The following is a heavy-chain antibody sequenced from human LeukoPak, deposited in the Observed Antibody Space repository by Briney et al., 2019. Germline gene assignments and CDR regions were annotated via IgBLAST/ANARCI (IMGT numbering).Heavy chain of an antibody. CDR2: IYYSGST. CDR3: ARYSNSNWFDP. D-gene: IGHD4-11*01. Sequence: PSETLSLTCTVSGGSIGSYYWSWIRQPPGKRLEWIGYIYYSGSTNYNPSLKSRVTISVDTSKNQFSLKLSSVTAADTAVYYCARYSNSNWFDPWGQGTLVTVSS. V-gene: IGHV4-59*08. J-gene: IGHJ5*02. CDR1: GGSIGSYY.